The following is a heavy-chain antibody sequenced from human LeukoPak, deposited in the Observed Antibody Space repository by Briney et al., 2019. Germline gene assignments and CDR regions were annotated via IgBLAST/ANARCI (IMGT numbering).Heavy chain of an antibody. D-gene: IGHD3-16*01. CDR2: INPSGGSA. J-gene: IGHJ4*02. Sequence: ASVKVSCKASGYTFTRYYMYWVRQAPGQGLEWMGIINPSGGSATYAQKFQGRVTMTRDTSTNTVYMELSSLRSEDTAAYYCARYNDYVDYWGQGTLVTVSS. CDR3: ARYNDYVDY. V-gene: IGHV1-46*01. CDR1: GYTFTRYY.